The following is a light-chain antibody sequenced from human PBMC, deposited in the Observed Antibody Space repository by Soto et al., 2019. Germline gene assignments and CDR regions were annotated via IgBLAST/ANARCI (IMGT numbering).Light chain of an antibody. CDR3: QQYGSSGT. J-gene: IGKJ1*01. CDR1: QSVSNNY. CDR2: GAS. V-gene: IGKV3-20*01. Sequence: GLTQSPGTLSLSPGERSTLSCRASQSVSNNYLAWYQQKPGQAPRLLIYGASNRATGIPDRFSGSGSGTDFTLTISRLEPEDFAVYYCQQYGSSGTFGQGTKVDI.